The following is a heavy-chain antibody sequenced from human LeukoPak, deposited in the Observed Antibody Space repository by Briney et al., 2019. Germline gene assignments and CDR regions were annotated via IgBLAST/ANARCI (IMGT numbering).Heavy chain of an antibody. V-gene: IGHV3-30*02. CDR2: IRYDGSNK. CDR1: AFTFSTCG. CDR3: AKGRCSSTSCYGTGFDY. Sequence: GGSLRLSCAASAFTFSTCGMHWVRQAPGKGLEWVAFIRYDGSNKYYADSVKGRFTISRDNSKNTLYLQMNSLRAEDTAVYYCAKGRCSSTSCYGTGFDYWGQGTLVTVSS. J-gene: IGHJ4*02. D-gene: IGHD2-2*01.